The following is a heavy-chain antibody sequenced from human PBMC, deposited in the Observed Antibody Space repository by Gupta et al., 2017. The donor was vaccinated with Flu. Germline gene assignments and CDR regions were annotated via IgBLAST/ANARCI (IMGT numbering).Heavy chain of an antibody. D-gene: IGHD1-26*01. Sequence: EVQLVESGGGLVQPGGSLRLSCEASGFSFSVYEMNWVRQAPGKGLEWVSYISSSGSTIYYADSVRGRVTISRDNAKDSLYLQMNNLRAEDTALYYCARLYRRSFDYWGQGALVTVSS. CDR2: ISSSGSTI. CDR1: GFSFSVYE. CDR3: ARLYRRSFDY. V-gene: IGHV3-48*03. J-gene: IGHJ4*02.